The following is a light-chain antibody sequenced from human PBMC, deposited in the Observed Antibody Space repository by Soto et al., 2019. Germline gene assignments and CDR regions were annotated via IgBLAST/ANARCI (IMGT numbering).Light chain of an antibody. CDR3: QQRSNWLALT. J-gene: IGKJ4*01. CDR2: DAS. Sequence: EIVLTQSPPTLSLSPGERATLSCRASQSVSIYLAWYQQKPGQAPRLLIYDASNRATGIPVRFSGSGSGTDFTLTISSLEPEDFAVYYCQQRSNWLALTFGGGTKVEIK. CDR1: QSVSIY. V-gene: IGKV3-11*01.